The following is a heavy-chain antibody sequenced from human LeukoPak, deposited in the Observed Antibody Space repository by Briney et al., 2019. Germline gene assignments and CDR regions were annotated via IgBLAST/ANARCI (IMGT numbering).Heavy chain of an antibody. J-gene: IGHJ4*02. CDR1: GFTFSSYA. CDR3: ANNVEMASFDY. CDR2: ISGSGGST. Sequence: QSGGSLRLSCAAFGFTFSSYAMSWVRQAPGKGLEWVSAISGSGGSTYYADSAKGRFTISRDNSKNTLYLQMNSLRAEDTAVYYCANNVEMASFDYWGQGTLVTVSS. D-gene: IGHD5-24*01. V-gene: IGHV3-23*01.